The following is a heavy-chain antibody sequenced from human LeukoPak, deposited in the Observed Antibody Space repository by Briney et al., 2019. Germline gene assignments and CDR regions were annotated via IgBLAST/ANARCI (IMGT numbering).Heavy chain of an antibody. CDR3: AKGLGLWGSCFDS. CDR1: GFTFSIYA. J-gene: IGHJ4*02. Sequence: GGSLRLSCAASGFTFSIYAMSWVRQAPGKGLEWVSAISDSGDNTYCADSVQGRFTTSRDNSKNTMYLHMNSLRAEDTAIYYCAKGLGLWGSCFDSWGQGTLVTVSS. D-gene: IGHD3-16*01. V-gene: IGHV3-23*01. CDR2: ISDSGDNT.